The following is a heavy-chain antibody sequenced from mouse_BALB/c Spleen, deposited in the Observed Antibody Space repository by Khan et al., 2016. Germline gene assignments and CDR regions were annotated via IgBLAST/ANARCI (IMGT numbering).Heavy chain of an antibody. V-gene: IGHV14-1*02. J-gene: IGHJ2*01. Sequence: EVQLKQSGAELVRPGALVKLSCKASGFNIKDYYMHWVKQGPEQGLEWIGWIYPENGNTISDPKFQGKASITADTSSNTAYLQLSSLTSEDTAVYYCARGGFRQRHYFDLWGLGTTLTVSS. CDR3: ARGGFRQRHYFDL. D-gene: IGHD3-2*01. CDR1: GFNIKDYY. CDR2: IYPENGNT.